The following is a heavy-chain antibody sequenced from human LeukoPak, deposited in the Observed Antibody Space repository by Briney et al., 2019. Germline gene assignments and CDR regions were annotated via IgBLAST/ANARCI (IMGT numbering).Heavy chain of an antibody. CDR2: INHSGST. V-gene: IGHV4-39*07. D-gene: IGHD1-26*01. Sequence: SETLSLTCTVSGGSISSSSYYWGWIRQPPGKGLEWIGEINHSGSTNYNPSLKSRVTISVDTSKNQFSLKLSSVTAADTAVYYCARVTSWELRSGDAFDIWGQGTMVTVSS. CDR1: GGSISSSSYY. J-gene: IGHJ3*02. CDR3: ARVTSWELRSGDAFDI.